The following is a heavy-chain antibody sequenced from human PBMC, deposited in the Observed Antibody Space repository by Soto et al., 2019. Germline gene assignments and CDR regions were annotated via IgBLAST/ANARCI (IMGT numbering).Heavy chain of an antibody. CDR2: IFHSGST. CDR3: AHRPIVGAAI. CDR1: GGSISNSNW. D-gene: IGHD1-26*01. V-gene: IGHV4-4*02. J-gene: IGHJ4*02. Sequence: QVQLQESGPGLVKPSGTLSLTCAVFGGSISNSNWWTWVRQPPGKGLDWIGEIFHSGSTNDNSSLMGRVTISVDKANNQFSLKLSSVTAADTAVYYCAHRPIVGAAIWGQGTLVTVPS.